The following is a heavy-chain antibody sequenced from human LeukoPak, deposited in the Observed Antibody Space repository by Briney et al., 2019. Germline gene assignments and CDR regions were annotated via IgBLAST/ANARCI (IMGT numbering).Heavy chain of an antibody. CDR3: ARVSVRQWLPSR. V-gene: IGHV4-61*02. Sequence: PSQSLSLTCTLSGGSISSGSYYWGWIRQPAGKGLEWIGRIYTSGSTNYNPSLKSRVTISVDTSKNQFSLKLSSVTAGDTAVHYCARVSVRQWLPSRWGQGTLVTVSS. CDR2: IYTSGST. J-gene: IGHJ4*02. CDR1: GGSISSGSYY. D-gene: IGHD6-19*01.